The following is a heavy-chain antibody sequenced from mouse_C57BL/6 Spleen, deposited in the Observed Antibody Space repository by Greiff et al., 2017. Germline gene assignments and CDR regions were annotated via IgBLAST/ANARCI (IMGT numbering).Heavy chain of an antibody. Sequence: QVQLQQPGAELVRPGSSVKLSCKASGYTFTSYWMDWVKQRPGQGLEWIGNIYPSDSETHYNQKFKDKATLTVAKSSSTAYMQLSSLTSEDSAVYYCARWVYVSSSPFAYWGQGTLVTVSA. J-gene: IGHJ3*01. CDR3: ARWVYVSSSPFAY. V-gene: IGHV1-61*01. CDR1: GYTFTSYW. D-gene: IGHD1-1*01. CDR2: IYPSDSET.